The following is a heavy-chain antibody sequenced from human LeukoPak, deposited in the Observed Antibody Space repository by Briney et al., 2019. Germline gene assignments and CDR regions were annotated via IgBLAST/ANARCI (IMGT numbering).Heavy chain of an antibody. CDR1: GYTFTSYG. J-gene: IGHJ4*02. CDR2: ISAYNGNT. Sequence: GASVKVSCKASGYTFTSYGISWVRQAPGQGLEWMGWISAYNGNTNYAQKLQGRVTMTTDTSTSTAYMELRSLRSDDTAVYYCARGHAYCSSTSCYPFDYWGQGTLVTVSS. D-gene: IGHD2-2*01. V-gene: IGHV1-18*04. CDR3: ARGHAYCSSTSCYPFDY.